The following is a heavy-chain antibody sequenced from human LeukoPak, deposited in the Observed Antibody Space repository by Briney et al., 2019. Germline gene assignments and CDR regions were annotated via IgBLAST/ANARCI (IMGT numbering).Heavy chain of an antibody. J-gene: IGHJ4*02. D-gene: IGHD2-15*01. CDR2: ISGSGGST. CDR1: GFTFRSYA. Sequence: GGSLRLSCAASGFTFRSYAMSWVRQAPGKGLEWVSAISGSGGSTYYADSVKGRFTLSRDNSKNTHYLQMNRLRDEDTPVYYFAKDLAPSVRGSSAYFGCWVRGALVGVCS. V-gene: IGHV3-23*01. CDR3: AKDLAPSVRGSSAYFGC.